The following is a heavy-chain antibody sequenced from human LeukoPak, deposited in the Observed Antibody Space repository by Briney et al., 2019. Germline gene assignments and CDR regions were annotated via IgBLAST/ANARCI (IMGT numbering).Heavy chain of an antibody. CDR3: ARGFRSVTTWGYFDY. CDR2: IYSGGGT. Sequence: PGGSLRLSCAASGFTVSTNYMSWVRQAPVKGLEWVSLIYSGGGTYYADSVKGRFTISRDNSRNTLSLQMNSLRVDDTAVYYCARGFRSVTTWGYFDYWGQGALVTVSS. V-gene: IGHV3-66*01. D-gene: IGHD4-17*01. CDR1: GFTVSTNY. J-gene: IGHJ4*02.